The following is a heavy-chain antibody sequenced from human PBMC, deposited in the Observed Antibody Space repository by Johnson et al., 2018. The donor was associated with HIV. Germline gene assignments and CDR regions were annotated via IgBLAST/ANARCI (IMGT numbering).Heavy chain of an antibody. J-gene: IGHJ3*02. Sequence: QVQLVESGGGLVQPGGSLRLSCAASGFTFSSYGMHWVRQAPGKGLEWVAIISYDGNNKYYADSVKGRFTISRDKSKNTLYLQMNSLRAEDTAVYYCASLVGSSSGEAFDIWGQGTMVTVSS. V-gene: IGHV3-33*05. CDR3: ASLVGSSSGEAFDI. D-gene: IGHD6-6*01. CDR2: ISYDGNNK. CDR1: GFTFSSYG.